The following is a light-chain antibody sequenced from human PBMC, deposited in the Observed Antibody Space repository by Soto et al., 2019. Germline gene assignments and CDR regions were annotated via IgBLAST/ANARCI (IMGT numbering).Light chain of an antibody. CDR2: GDN. Sequence: QSVLTQPPSVSGAPGQRVTIPCTGSSSKIGSYYDVHWYQQLPGTVPKLLIYGDNNRPSGVPDRFSGSKSGTSASRAITGLQAEDEADYYCQSYDSSLSHVVFGGGTKLTVL. V-gene: IGLV1-40*01. J-gene: IGLJ2*01. CDR3: QSYDSSLSHVV. CDR1: SSKIGSYYD.